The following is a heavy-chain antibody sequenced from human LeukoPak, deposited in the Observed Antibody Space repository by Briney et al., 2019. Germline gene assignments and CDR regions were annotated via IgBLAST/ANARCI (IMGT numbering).Heavy chain of an antibody. CDR3: AKDRETYYYDSSGYSYYFDY. V-gene: IGHV1-2*02. CDR1: GYTFTGYY. CDR2: INPNSGGT. J-gene: IGHJ4*02. Sequence: ASVKVSCKASGYTFTGYYMHWVRQAPGQGLEWMGWINPNSGGTNYAQKFQGRVTMTRDTSISTAYMELSRLRSDDTAVYYCAKDRETYYYDSSGYSYYFDYWGQGTLVTVSS. D-gene: IGHD3-22*01.